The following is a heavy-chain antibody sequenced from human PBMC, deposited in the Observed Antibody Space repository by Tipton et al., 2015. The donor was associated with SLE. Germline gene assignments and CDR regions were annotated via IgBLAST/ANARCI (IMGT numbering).Heavy chain of an antibody. V-gene: IGHV4-61*02. D-gene: IGHD2-2*01. CDR1: GGSISSGSYY. Sequence: LSLTCTVSGGSISSGSYYWSWIRQPAGKGLEWIGRIYTSGSTNYNPSLKSRVTISVDTSKNQFSRKLSSVTAADTAVYYCAREGVVPAAHYYYYYYMDVWGKGTTVTVSS. CDR3: AREGVVPAAHYYYYYYMDV. J-gene: IGHJ6*03. CDR2: IYTSGST.